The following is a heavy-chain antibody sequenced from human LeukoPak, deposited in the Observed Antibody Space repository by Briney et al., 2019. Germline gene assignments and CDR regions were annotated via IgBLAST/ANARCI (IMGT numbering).Heavy chain of an antibody. CDR2: IYYSGST. CDR1: GGSISSYY. D-gene: IGHD2-21*02. CDR3: ARVLRAYCGGDCPGINWYFDL. Sequence: PSETLSLTCTVSGGSISSYYWSWIRQPPGKGLEWIGYIYYSGSTNYNPSLKSRVTISVDTSKNQFSLKLSSVTAADTAVYYCARVLRAYCGGDCPGINWYFDLWGRGTLVTVSS. V-gene: IGHV4-59*01. J-gene: IGHJ2*01.